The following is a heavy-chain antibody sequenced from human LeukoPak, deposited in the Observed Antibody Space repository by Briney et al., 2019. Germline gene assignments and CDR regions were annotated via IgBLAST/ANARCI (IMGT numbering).Heavy chain of an antibody. CDR2: ISAYNGNT. D-gene: IGHD5-18*01. Sequence: ASVKVSCKASGYTFTSYGISWVRQAPGQGLEWMGWISAYNGNTNYAQKLQGRVTMTTDTSTSTAYMELRSLRSDDTAVYYCCVDTAMVLFDYWGQGTLFTVSS. CDR1: GYTFTSYG. CDR3: CVDTAMVLFDY. J-gene: IGHJ4*02. V-gene: IGHV1-18*01.